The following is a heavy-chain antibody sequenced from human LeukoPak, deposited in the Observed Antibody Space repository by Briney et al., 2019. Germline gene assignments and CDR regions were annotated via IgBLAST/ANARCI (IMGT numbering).Heavy chain of an antibody. CDR2: ISASATRS. CDR3: ARGNGDTFGALDF. V-gene: IGHV3-53*01. Sequence: GGSLRLSCAASGFTVSSNYMSWVRQAPGKGLEWVSGISASATRSDYADSLQGRFTISRDNSKNIVSLQLSSLRADDTAVYYCARGNGDTFGALDFWGQGILVTVS. CDR1: GFTVSSNY. D-gene: IGHD4/OR15-4a*01. J-gene: IGHJ4*02.